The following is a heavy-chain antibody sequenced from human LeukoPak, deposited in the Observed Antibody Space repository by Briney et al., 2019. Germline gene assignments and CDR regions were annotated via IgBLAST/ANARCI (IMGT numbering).Heavy chain of an antibody. V-gene: IGHV1-69*04. CDR1: GGTFSSYA. J-gene: IGHJ4*03. D-gene: IGHD5-18*01. Sequence: SVTVSCKASGGTFSSYAISWVRQAPGQGLEWMGRIIPILGIANYAQKFQGRVTITADKSTSTAYMELSSLRSEDTAVYYCASNNVDTAMVFDYWGQGTTVTVSS. CDR3: ASNNVDTAMVFDY. CDR2: IIPILGIA.